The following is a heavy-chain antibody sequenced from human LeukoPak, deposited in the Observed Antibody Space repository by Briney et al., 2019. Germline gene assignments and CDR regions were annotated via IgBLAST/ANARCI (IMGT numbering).Heavy chain of an antibody. J-gene: IGHJ4*02. CDR1: GCSISSSTYY. D-gene: IGHD2-2*01. CDR3: ARHYCSSASCYVDY. CDR2: MYYSGST. V-gene: IGHV4-39*01. Sequence: KPSETLSLTCTVSGCSISSSTYYWGWIRQPPGRGLEWIDMMYYSGSTYYNPSLKSQVTISVDTSKNQFSLKLSSVTAADTAVYYCARHYCSSASCYVDYWGQGTLVTVSS.